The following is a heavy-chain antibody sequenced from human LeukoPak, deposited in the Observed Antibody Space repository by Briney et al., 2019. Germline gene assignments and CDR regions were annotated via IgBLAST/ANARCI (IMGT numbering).Heavy chain of an antibody. V-gene: IGHV3-21*01. J-gene: IGHJ6*03. CDR3: ARGEMATILDYYHYMDV. CDR2: IISSSSYI. CDR1: GYTFSSYS. Sequence: PGGSLRLSCAASGYTFSSYSMNWVRQAPGKGLEWVSSIISSSSYIYYADSVKGRFTNSRDNAKNSLYLQMNSLRAEDTAVYYCARGEMATILDYYHYMDVWGKGTTVTVSS. D-gene: IGHD5-24*01.